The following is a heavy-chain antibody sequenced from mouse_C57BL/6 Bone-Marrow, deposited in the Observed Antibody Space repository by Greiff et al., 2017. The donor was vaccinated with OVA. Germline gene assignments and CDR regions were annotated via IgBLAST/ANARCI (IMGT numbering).Heavy chain of an antibody. Sequence: VQLQQSGAELVRPGASVKLSCTASGFNIKDDYMHWVKQRPEQGLEWIGWIDPENGDTEYASKFQGKATITADTYSNTAYLQLSSLTSEDTAVYYCTIYYGSSYGYWGQGTTLTVSS. D-gene: IGHD1-1*01. J-gene: IGHJ2*01. CDR3: TIYYGSSYGY. CDR1: GFNIKDDY. V-gene: IGHV14-4*01. CDR2: IDPENGDT.